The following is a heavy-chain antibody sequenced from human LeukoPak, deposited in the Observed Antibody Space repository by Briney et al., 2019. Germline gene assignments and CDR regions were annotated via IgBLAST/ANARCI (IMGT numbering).Heavy chain of an antibody. CDR1: GFTFSSYS. Sequence: PGGSLRLSCAASGFTFSSYSMNWVRQAPGKGLEWVSSISSSSSYIYYADSVKGRFTISRDNAKNSLYLQMNSLRAEDTAVYYCARQADYDFWSGYSIYFDYWGQGTLVTVSS. D-gene: IGHD3-3*01. J-gene: IGHJ4*02. CDR2: ISSSSSYI. CDR3: ARQADYDFWSGYSIYFDY. V-gene: IGHV3-21*01.